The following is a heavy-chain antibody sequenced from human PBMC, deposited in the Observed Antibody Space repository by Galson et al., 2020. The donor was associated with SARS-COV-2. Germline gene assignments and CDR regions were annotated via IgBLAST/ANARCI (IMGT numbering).Heavy chain of an antibody. J-gene: IGHJ5*02. CDR2: IYYSGST. V-gene: IGHV4-59*08. Sequence: ASETLSLTCTVSGGSISSYYWSWIRQPPGKGLEWIGYIYYSGSTNYNPSLKSRVTISVDTSKNQFSLKLSSVTAADTAVYYCARLDYGDYWGWFDPWGQGTLGTVSS. CDR3: ARLDYGDYWGWFDP. CDR1: GGSISSYY. D-gene: IGHD4-17*01.